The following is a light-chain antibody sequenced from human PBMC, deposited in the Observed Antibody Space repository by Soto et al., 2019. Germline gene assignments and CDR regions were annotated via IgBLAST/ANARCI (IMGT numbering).Light chain of an antibody. J-gene: IGLJ2*01. CDR1: SSNIGAGYD. Sequence: QSVLTQPPSVSGAPGQRVTISCIGSSSNIGAGYDVHWYQQLPGTAPKLLIYGNSNRPSGVPDRFSGSKSGTSASLAITGLQAEDEADNYCQSYDSSLSVVFGGGTKVTVL. CDR2: GNS. CDR3: QSYDSSLSVV. V-gene: IGLV1-40*01.